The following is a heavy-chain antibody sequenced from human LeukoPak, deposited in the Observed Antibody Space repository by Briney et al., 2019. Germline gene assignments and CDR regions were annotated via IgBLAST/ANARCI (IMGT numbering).Heavy chain of an antibody. J-gene: IGHJ4*02. CDR2: ISAYNGNT. V-gene: IGHV1-18*01. D-gene: IGHD6-19*01. Sequence: GASVKVSCKASGYTFTSYGISWVRQAPGQGLEWMGWISAYNGNTNYAQKLQGRVTMTTDTSTSTAYMELRSLRSDDTAVYYCARDQGSSGWFLFDYYFDYWGRGTLVTVSS. CDR3: ARDQGSSGWFLFDYYFDY. CDR1: GYTFTSYG.